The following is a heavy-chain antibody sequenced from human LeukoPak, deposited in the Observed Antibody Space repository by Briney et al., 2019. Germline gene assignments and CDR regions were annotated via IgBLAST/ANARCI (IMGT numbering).Heavy chain of an antibody. V-gene: IGHV4-59*08. J-gene: IGHJ5*02. CDR3: ARRGLRWTASHNWLDP. CDR2: IYYNGRT. Sequence: SQTLSLTCAVSVGSLSSCYWSGIRQPPAKALEWSGDIYYNGRTNYNPSHKNRVPISVDTSKNQLSLKLSSVAAADTSVYYCARRGLRWTASHNWLDPWGQGTLVTVSS. D-gene: IGHD4-23*01. CDR1: VGSLSSCY.